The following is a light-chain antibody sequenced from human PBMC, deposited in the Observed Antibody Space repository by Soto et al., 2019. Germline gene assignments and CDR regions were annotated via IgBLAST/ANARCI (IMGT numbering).Light chain of an antibody. V-gene: IGKV1-39*01. CDR3: QQSYSTPMVT. CDR1: QSISYY. CDR2: AAS. J-gene: IGKJ3*01. Sequence: DIQMTQSPSSLSASVGDRVTITCRASQSISYYLNWYQQKPGKAPKLLIYAASSLQSGVPSRFGGSGSGTDFTLTISSLQPEDFATYYCQQSYSTPMVTFGPGTKVDIK.